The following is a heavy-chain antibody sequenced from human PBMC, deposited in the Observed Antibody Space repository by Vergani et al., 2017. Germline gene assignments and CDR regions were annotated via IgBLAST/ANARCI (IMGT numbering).Heavy chain of an antibody. Sequence: QVQLVQSGAEVKKPGSSVKVSCKASGGTFSSYAISWVRQAPGQGLEWMGGIIPIFGTANYAQKFQGGVTITADESTSTAYMELGGLRSEDTAVYYCARGEMATIASGAFDIWGQGTMVTVSS. CDR1: GGTFSSYA. CDR3: ARGEMATIASGAFDI. CDR2: IIPIFGTA. D-gene: IGHD5-24*01. V-gene: IGHV1-69*01. J-gene: IGHJ3*02.